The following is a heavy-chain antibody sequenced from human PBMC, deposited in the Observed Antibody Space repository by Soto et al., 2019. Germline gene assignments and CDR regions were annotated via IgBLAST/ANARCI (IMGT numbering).Heavy chain of an antibody. V-gene: IGHV4-39*01. J-gene: IGHJ4*02. CDR3: ARLTATRAQDY. CDR1: GGSISSSSYY. Sequence: QLLESGPGLVKPSETLSLTCTVSGGSISSSSYYWGWIRQPPGKGLEWIGSIYYSGSTYYNPSLKSRVTISVDTSKNQFSLKLSSVTAADTAVYYCARLTATRAQDYWGQGTLVTVSS. D-gene: IGHD2-21*02. CDR2: IYYSGST.